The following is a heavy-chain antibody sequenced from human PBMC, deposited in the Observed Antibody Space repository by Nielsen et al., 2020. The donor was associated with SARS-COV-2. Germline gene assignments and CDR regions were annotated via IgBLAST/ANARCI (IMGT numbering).Heavy chain of an antibody. J-gene: IGHJ5*01. CDR2: MCYHGGDE. D-gene: IGHD3/OR15-3a*01. Sequence: GGSLRLSCEASGFTLSSHGMHWVRQPPGKGLEWVAHMCYHGGDENYADSVRGRFTISRDLSKNTVYLQMSSLRDEDTAVYYCARDLTFGAYWFDSWSQGTLVTVSS. V-gene: IGHV3-33*01. CDR3: ARDLTFGAYWFDS. CDR1: GFTLSSHG.